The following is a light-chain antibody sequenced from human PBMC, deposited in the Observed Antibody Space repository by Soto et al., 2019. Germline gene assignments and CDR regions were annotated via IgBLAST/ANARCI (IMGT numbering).Light chain of an antibody. CDR3: SSYTTTNTYV. CDR1: SSDVGGYNY. V-gene: IGLV2-14*01. J-gene: IGLJ1*01. Sequence: QSVLTQPASVSGSPGQSITISCTGTSSDVGGYNYVSWYQQHPGKAPKLMIYEVINRPSGVSNRFSGSKSGNTASLTISGLQAEDEADYYCSSYTTTNTYVFGSGTKVTVL. CDR2: EVI.